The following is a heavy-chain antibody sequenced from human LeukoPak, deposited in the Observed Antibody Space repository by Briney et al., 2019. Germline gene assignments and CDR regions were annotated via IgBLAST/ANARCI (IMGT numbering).Heavy chain of an antibody. CDR3: ARTTYYYGSGSYQNYYYYMDV. V-gene: IGHV1-69*06. J-gene: IGHJ6*03. CDR1: GGTFSSYA. D-gene: IGHD3-10*01. Sequence: SVKVSCKASGGTFSSYAISWVRQAPGQGLEWMGGIIPIFGTANYAQKFQGRVTITADKSTSTAYMERSSLRSEDTAVYYCARTTYYYGSGSYQNYYYYMDVWGKGTTATVSS. CDR2: IIPIFGTA.